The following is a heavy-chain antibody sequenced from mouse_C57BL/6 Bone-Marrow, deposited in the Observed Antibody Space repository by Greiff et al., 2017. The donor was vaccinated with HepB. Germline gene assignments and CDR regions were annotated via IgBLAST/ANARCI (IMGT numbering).Heavy chain of an antibody. CDR1: GFSLTSYG. CDR2: IWSGGST. CDR3: AKLSPGFAY. V-gene: IGHV2-5*01. D-gene: IGHD6-1*01. J-gene: IGHJ3*01. Sequence: VKLVESGPGLVQPSQSLSITCTVSGFSLTSYGVHWVRQSPGKGLEWLGVIWSGGSTDYNAAFMSRLSITKDNSKSQVFFKMNSLQADDTAIYYCAKLSPGFAYWGQGTLVTVSA.